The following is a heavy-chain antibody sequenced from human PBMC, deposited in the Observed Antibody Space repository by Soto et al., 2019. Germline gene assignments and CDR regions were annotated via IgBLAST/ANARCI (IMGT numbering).Heavy chain of an antibody. J-gene: IGHJ5*02. D-gene: IGHD6-13*01. CDR2: INPSGGST. CDR3: ARVSSSSWGPWFDP. V-gene: IGHV1-46*01. Sequence: QVQLVQSGAEVKKPGASVKVSCKASGYTFTSSYMHCVRQAPGQGLEWMGIINPSGGSTSYAQKFQDRVTMTRDPSTRTAYRELSSLRSEDKAVYYCARVSSSSWGPWFDPWGQGTMVTVSS. CDR1: GYTFTSSY.